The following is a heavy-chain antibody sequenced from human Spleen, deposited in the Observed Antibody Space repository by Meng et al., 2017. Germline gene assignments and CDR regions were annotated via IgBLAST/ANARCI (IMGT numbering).Heavy chain of an antibody. D-gene: IGHD6-19*01. V-gene: IGHV4-4*02. CDR1: GGSISSSNW. Sequence: VRVQGLGPGLAKPSGTLSRTCAGSGGSISSSNWWSWVRQPPGKGLEWIGEIYHSGSTNYNPSLKSRVTISVDKSKNQFSLKLSSVTAADTAVYYCARGGRSGWTRRYFDLWGRGTLVTVSS. J-gene: IGHJ2*01. CDR3: ARGGRSGWTRRYFDL. CDR2: IYHSGST.